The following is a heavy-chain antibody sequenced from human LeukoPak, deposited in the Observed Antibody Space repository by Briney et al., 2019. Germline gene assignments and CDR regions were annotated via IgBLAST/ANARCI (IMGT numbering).Heavy chain of an antibody. CDR3: ARALGGQLWLHRGMDV. V-gene: IGHV3-30*03. D-gene: IGHD5-18*01. Sequence: GRSLRLSCAASGFTFSSYGMHWVRQAPGKGLEWVAVISYDGSNKYYADSVKGRFTISRDNSKNTLYLQMNSLRAEDTAVYYCARALGGQLWLHRGMDVWGQGTTVTVSS. CDR1: GFTFSSYG. J-gene: IGHJ6*02. CDR2: ISYDGSNK.